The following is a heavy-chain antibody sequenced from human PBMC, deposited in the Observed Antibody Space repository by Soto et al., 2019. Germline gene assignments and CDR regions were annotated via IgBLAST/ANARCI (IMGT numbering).Heavy chain of an antibody. CDR3: ARERSMRDERGRRAEYFQH. Sequence: ASVKVSCKASGGTFSSYAISWVRQAPGQGLEWMGGIIPIFGSTSYAQKFQGRVTMTRDTSTSTVYMELSSLRSEDTAVYYCARERSMRDERGRRAEYFQHWGQGTLVTVSS. J-gene: IGHJ1*01. V-gene: IGHV1-69*05. CDR2: IIPIFGST. CDR1: GGTFSSYA.